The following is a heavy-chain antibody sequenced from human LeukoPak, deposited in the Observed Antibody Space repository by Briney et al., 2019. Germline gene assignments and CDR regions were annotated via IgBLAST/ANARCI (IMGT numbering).Heavy chain of an antibody. Sequence: SVKVSCKASGFTFTSSAMQWVRQARGQRLEWIGWIVVGSGNTNYAQKFQERVTITRDMSTSTAYMELSSLRSEDTAVYYCAADIPPLYGDSPGDYWGQGTLVTVSS. CDR1: GFTFTSSA. V-gene: IGHV1-58*02. J-gene: IGHJ4*02. CDR2: IVVGSGNT. D-gene: IGHD4-17*01. CDR3: AADIPPLYGDSPGDY.